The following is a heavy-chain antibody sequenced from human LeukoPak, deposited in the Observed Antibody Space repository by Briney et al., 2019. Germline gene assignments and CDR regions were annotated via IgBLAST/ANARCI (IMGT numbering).Heavy chain of an antibody. CDR1: GVSFSRFW. CDR2: IRYDGLKK. D-gene: IGHD2-21*01. V-gene: IGHV3-30*02. J-gene: IGHJ4*02. CDR3: AKDRETFSSYGYFDY. Sequence: PGGSLRLSCAASGVSFSRFWMGWVRQAPGKGLEWVAHIRYDGLKKRYADSVRGRVTVSRDNSKNTLYLQMNSLRAENTAVYYCAKDRETFSSYGYFDYWGQGTLVPVSS.